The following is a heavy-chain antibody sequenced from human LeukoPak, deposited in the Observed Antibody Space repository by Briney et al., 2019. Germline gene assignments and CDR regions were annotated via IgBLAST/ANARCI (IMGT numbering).Heavy chain of an antibody. V-gene: IGHV3-66*02. CDR1: GFTVSSNE. CDR3: ARAPQYSSGPFDY. Sequence: GGSLRLSCAASGFTVSSNEMSWVRQAPGKGLEWVSVIYSGGSTYYADSVKGRFTISRDNSKNTLYLQMNSLRAEDTAVYYCARAPQYSSGPFDYWGQGTLVTVSS. CDR2: IYSGGST. D-gene: IGHD6-19*01. J-gene: IGHJ4*02.